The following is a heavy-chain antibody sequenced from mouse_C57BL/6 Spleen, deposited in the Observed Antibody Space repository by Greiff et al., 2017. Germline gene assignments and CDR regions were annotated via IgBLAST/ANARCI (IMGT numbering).Heavy chain of an antibody. CDR1: GYSITSGYY. D-gene: IGHD2-3*01. CDR2: ISYDGSN. CDR3: ARGGYSGYFDV. V-gene: IGHV3-6*01. J-gene: IGHJ1*03. Sequence: ESGPGLVKPSQSLSLTCSVTGYSITSGYYWNWIRQFPGNKLEWMGYISYDGSNNYNPSLKNRISITRDTSKNQFFLKLNSVTTEDTATYYCARGGYSGYFDVWGTGTTVTVSS.